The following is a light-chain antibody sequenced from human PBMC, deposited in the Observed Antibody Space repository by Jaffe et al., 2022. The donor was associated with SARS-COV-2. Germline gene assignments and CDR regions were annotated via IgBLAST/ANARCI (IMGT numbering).Light chain of an antibody. CDR1: SSDVGAYNY. CDR2: DVS. V-gene: IGLV2-14*03. CDR3: CSFASTSTYV. Sequence: QSALTQPASVSGSPGQSITISCTGTSSDVGAYNYVSWYQQHPGKAPNLMIYDVSNRPSGVSNRFSGSKSGTTASLTISGLQAEDEADYYCCSFASTSTYVFGTGTKVTVL. J-gene: IGLJ1*01.